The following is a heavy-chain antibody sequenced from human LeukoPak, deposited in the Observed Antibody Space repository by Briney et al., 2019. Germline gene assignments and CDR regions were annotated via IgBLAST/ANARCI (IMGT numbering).Heavy chain of an antibody. CDR1: GFTFSSYA. Sequence: GGSLRLSCAASGFTFSSYAMSWVRQAPGKGLEWVSAISGSGGSTYYADSVKGRFTISRDNSKNTLYLQMNSLRAEDTAVYYCAKVGKKPAMVPYYFDYWGQGTLVTVSS. CDR2: ISGSGGST. CDR3: AKVGKKPAMVPYYFDY. D-gene: IGHD5-18*01. V-gene: IGHV3-23*01. J-gene: IGHJ4*02.